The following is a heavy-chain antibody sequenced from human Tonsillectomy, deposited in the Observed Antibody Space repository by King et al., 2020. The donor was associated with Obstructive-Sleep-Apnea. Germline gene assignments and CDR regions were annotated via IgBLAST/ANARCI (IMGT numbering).Heavy chain of an antibody. V-gene: IGHV4-39*07. J-gene: IGHJ4*02. CDR2: IYYSGST. CDR3: ARGLEQWSTFDY. CDR1: GDSISSGTYF. Sequence: LQLQESGPGLVKPSETLSLTCTVSGDSISSGTYFWGWIRQPPGKGLEWIGRIYYSGSTYYSPSRKSRVSLSVVPSQNQFSLKLASVTAADTAIYYCARGLEQWSTFDYWGQGTLVTVSS. D-gene: IGHD6-19*01.